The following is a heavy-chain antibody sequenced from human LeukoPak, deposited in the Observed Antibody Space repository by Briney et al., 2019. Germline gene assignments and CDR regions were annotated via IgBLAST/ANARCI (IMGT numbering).Heavy chain of an antibody. V-gene: IGHV3-23*01. Sequence: GGSLRLSCAASGFTFSSYAMSWVRQAPGKGLEWVSSISGSGGSTNYADSVKGRFTISRDNSKNTLYLHMNSLRADDTAVYYCAKWVVPAASSFDYWGQGTLVTVSS. CDR2: ISGSGGST. CDR1: GFTFSSYA. J-gene: IGHJ4*02. D-gene: IGHD2-2*01. CDR3: AKWVVPAASSFDY.